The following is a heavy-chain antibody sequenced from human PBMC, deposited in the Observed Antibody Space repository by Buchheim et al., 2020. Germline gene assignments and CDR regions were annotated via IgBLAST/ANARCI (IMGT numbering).Heavy chain of an antibody. D-gene: IGHD3-22*01. Sequence: QVQLVQSGAELKRPGSSVKVSCKVSGGIFSSYAISWVRQAPGQGLEWMGGIIPILKTPNYAQKFQGRVTITADESARTAYMELSSLTSDDTATYYCARGPRGYHDSSGYAVYWGEGSL. V-gene: IGHV1-69*12. CDR2: IIPILKTP. J-gene: IGHJ4*02. CDR3: ARGPRGYHDSSGYAVY. CDR1: GGIFSSYA.